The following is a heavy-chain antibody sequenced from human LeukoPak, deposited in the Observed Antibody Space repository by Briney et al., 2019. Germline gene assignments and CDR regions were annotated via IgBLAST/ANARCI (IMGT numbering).Heavy chain of an antibody. D-gene: IGHD6-13*01. CDR3: ARDPSSSTYWYFDI. V-gene: IGHV3-20*04. Sequence: GGSLRLSCAAAGFTFDDFGMSWVRQAAGKGLGWITGINWDSGRTQYAASVKGRFTISRDNAETSVYLQMNSLRAEDTALYYCARDPSSSTYWYFDIWGRGTLVTVSS. J-gene: IGHJ2*01. CDR1: GFTFDDFG. CDR2: INWDSGRT.